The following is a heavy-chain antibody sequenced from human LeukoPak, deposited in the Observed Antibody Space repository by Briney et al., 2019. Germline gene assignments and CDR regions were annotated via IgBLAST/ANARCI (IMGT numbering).Heavy chain of an antibody. CDR3: AKLHDYDDYYFDY. CDR1: GFTFSSYA. J-gene: IGHJ4*02. V-gene: IGHV3-23*01. D-gene: IGHD4-17*01. CDR2: ISGSGGST. Sequence: GGSLRLSCAASGFTFSSYAMSWVRRAPGKGLEWVSAISGSGGSTYYADSVKGRFTISRDNSKNTLYLQMNSLRAEDTAVYYCAKLHDYDDYYFDYWGQGTLVTVSS.